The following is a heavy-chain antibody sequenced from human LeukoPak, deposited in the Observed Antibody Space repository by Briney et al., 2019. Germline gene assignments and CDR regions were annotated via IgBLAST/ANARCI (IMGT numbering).Heavy chain of an antibody. CDR1: GYTFTSYG. CDR2: INPNSGGT. Sequence: ASVKVSCKASGYTFTSYGISWVRQAPGQGLEWMGWINPNSGGTNYAQKFQGRVTMTRDTSISTAYMELSRLRSDDTAVYYCARDRPIYDSSGYYYGQDYWGQGTLVTVSS. CDR3: ARDRPIYDSSGYYYGQDY. J-gene: IGHJ4*02. V-gene: IGHV1-2*02. D-gene: IGHD3-22*01.